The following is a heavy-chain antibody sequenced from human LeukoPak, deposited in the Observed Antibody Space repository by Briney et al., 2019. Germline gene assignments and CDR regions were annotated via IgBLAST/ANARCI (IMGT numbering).Heavy chain of an antibody. CDR1: GGSISSYY. D-gene: IGHD2-15*01. V-gene: IGHV4-34*01. CDR3: ARVRDIVVVVAATPYYYMDV. Sequence: PSETLSLTCTVSGGSISSYYWSWIRQPAGKGLEWIGEINHSGSTNYNPSLKSRVTISVDTSKNQFSLKLSSVTAADTAVYYCARVRDIVVVVAATPYYYMDVWGKGTTVTVSS. CDR2: INHSGST. J-gene: IGHJ6*03.